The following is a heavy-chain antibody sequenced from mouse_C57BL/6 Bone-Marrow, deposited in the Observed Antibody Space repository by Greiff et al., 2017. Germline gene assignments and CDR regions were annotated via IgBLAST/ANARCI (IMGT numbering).Heavy chain of an antibody. J-gene: IGHJ1*03. CDR1: GYTFTSYW. V-gene: IGHV1-55*01. CDR2: IYPGSGST. CDR3: ARPYYSNYWDFDV. Sequence: QVQLQQPGAELVKPGASVKMSCKASGYTFTSYWITWVKQRPGQGLEWIGDIYPGSGSTNYNEKVKNKATLTVATSSSTVYMQLSSLTSEDSAVYYCARPYYSNYWDFDVWGTGTTVTVSS. D-gene: IGHD2-5*01.